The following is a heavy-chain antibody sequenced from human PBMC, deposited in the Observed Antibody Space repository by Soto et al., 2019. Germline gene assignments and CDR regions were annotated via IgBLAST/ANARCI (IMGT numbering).Heavy chain of an antibody. J-gene: IGHJ3*02. D-gene: IGHD3-3*01. CDR3: AKGGGVGVAGSAAFDM. V-gene: IGHV1-2*02. Sequence: QLHLVQSGAVVKKPGASVTVSCSASGYPVTAYYMHWVRQAPGRGLEWMGGINPATGAAKYTQTFQGRVTVPRETSTSTVVMELSGLTSEDTAVFYWAKGGGVGVAGSAAFDMWGQGNLVTVSS. CDR2: INPATGAA. CDR1: GYPVTAYY.